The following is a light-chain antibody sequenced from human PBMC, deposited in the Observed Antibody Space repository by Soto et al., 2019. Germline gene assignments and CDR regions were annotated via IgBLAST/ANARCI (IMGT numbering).Light chain of an antibody. J-gene: IGKJ1*01. CDR2: KTS. CDR3: QHWNDYSWT. V-gene: IGKV1-5*03. CDR1: QSISIW. Sequence: DIYMTQSPSTLSASVGDRVTITCRASQSISIWLAWYQQKPGKAPNLLIYKTSSLETGVPSRFSGSGSGTELTLTISSLQPDDFATYYCQHWNDYSWTFGQGTKVEVK.